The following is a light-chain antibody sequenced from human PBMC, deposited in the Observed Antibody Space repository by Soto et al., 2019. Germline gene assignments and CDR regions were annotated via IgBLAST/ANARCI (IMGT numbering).Light chain of an antibody. V-gene: IGLV1-40*01. J-gene: IGLJ2*01. CDR1: SSNIGAGYD. Sequence: QSVLTQPPSVSGAPGQRVTISCTGSSSNIGAGYDVHWYQQLPGTAPKLLIYGNSNRPSGVPDRFSGSKSGTSASLAITGLQAEDEADYYCQSYDSSRSAAVFGGGTKVTVL. CDR2: GNS. CDR3: QSYDSSRSAAV.